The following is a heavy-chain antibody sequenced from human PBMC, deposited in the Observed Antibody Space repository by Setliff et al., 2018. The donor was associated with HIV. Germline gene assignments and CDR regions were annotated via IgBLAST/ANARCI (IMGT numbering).Heavy chain of an antibody. CDR3: ATVYSGWKHLDN. V-gene: IGHV3-15*01. D-gene: IGHD5-12*01. CDR2: IKSKTDGGTT. J-gene: IGHJ4*02. Sequence: GGSLRLSCAASGFRFSDAWMTWVRQAPGQGLEWVGRIKSKTDGGTTDVAEHVEGRFIISGEDSKNMVFLEMDSLKTEDTGVYYCATVYSGWKHLDNLGQGTLVTVSS. CDR1: GFRFSDAW.